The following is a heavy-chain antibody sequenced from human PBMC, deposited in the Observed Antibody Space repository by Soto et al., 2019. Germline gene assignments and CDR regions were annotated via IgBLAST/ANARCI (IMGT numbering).Heavy chain of an antibody. Sequence: SETLSLTCTVSGVSIGSGGYYWSWIRQHPGKGLEWIGYIYYTGSTYYNPSLKSRVTMSLDTSKNQFSLKLSSVTVADTAVYYCARGSQLERDAFDIWGQGTMVTVSS. J-gene: IGHJ3*02. CDR2: IYYTGST. CDR3: ARGSQLERDAFDI. D-gene: IGHD1-1*01. CDR1: GVSIGSGGYY. V-gene: IGHV4-31*03.